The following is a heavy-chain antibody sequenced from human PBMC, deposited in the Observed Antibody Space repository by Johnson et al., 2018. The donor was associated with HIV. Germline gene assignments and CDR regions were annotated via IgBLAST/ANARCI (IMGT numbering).Heavy chain of an antibody. J-gene: IGHJ3*02. V-gene: IGHV3-66*02. CDR1: GFAVSSNY. CDR3: ARGGYSPDDAFDI. CDR2: IYSGGTT. Sequence: EVQLLESGGGLVQPGGSLRLSCAASGFAVSSNYMSWVRQAPGKGLEWVSVIYSGGTTYNADSVKGRFTISRDNSKNTLYLQMNSLRADDTAVYYCARGGYSPDDAFDIWGQGTMVTVSS. D-gene: IGHD5-18*01.